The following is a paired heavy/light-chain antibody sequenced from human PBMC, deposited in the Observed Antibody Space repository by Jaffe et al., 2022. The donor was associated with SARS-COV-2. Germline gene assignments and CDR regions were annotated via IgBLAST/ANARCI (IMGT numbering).Heavy chain of an antibody. D-gene: IGHD5-12*01. Sequence: QVQLVQSGAEVKKPGASVKVSCKAFGYTFTSYYLHWVRQAPGQGPEWMGLINPSGDSTIYAQELQDRVTMTRDTSTSTVYMELSSLRSEDTAVYYCARGGERGYSYGHFRWFDPWGQGTLVTVSS. CDR1: GYTFTSYY. J-gene: IGHJ5*02. CDR3: ARGGERGYSYGHFRWFDP. V-gene: IGHV1-46*04. CDR2: INPSGDST.
Light chain of an antibody. CDR2: GAS. CDR3: QQYGSSPLT. CDR1: QTVSSSS. Sequence: EIVLTQSPGTLSLSPGERATLSCRASQTVSSSSLAWYQQKLGQAPRLLINGASSRATGIPDRFSGSGSGTDFTLTISRLEPEDFAVYYCQQYGSSPLTFGGGTKVEIK. J-gene: IGKJ4*01. V-gene: IGKV3-20*01.